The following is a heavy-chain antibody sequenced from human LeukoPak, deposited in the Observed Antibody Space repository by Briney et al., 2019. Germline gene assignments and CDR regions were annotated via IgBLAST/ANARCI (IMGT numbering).Heavy chain of an antibody. V-gene: IGHV3-48*03. CDR2: INFSGSII. D-gene: IGHD2/OR15-2a*01. Sequence: GGSLRLSCTTSSFSFSDFDMNWVRQAPGKGLEWISYINFSGSIITYADSVKGRIIISRDNAKNSLYLQLNSLRAEDTAVYYCAGENPDADFWGQGTLVTVSS. J-gene: IGHJ4*02. CDR1: SFSFSDFD. CDR3: AGENPDADF.